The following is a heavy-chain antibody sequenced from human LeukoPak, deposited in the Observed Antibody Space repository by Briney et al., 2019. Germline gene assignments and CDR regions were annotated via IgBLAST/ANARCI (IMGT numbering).Heavy chain of an antibody. CDR3: ARSPNRPGEGYSCGFCPMCFLPTFDY. D-gene: IGHD5-18*01. J-gene: IGHJ4*02. Sequence: PSETLSLTCTVSGGSISSGGYYWSWIRQHPGKGLERIGYIYYSGNTYYTPSLKSRVTMSVDTSKNQFSLNLSSVTAADTAVYYCARSPNRPGEGYSCGFCPMCFLPTFDYWGQGTLVTVSS. V-gene: IGHV4-31*03. CDR2: IYYSGNT. CDR1: GGSISSGGYY.